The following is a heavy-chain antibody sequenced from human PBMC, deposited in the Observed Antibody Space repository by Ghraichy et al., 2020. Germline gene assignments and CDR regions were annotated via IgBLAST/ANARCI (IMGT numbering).Heavy chain of an antibody. CDR1: GFSLSTSGMC. Sequence: QTLSLTCTFSGFSLSTSGMCVSWIRQPPGKALEWLARIDWDDDKYYSTSLKTRLTISKDTSKNQVVLTMTNMDPVDTATYYCARIDYYYDSSGHAFDIWGQGTMVTVSS. CDR3: ARIDYYYDSSGHAFDI. D-gene: IGHD3-22*01. J-gene: IGHJ3*02. V-gene: IGHV2-70*11. CDR2: IDWDDDK.